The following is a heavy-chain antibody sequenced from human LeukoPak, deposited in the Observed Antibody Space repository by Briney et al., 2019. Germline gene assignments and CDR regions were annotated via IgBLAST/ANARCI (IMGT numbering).Heavy chain of an antibody. CDR1: GFTASSNY. D-gene: IGHD3-22*01. Sequence: GGSLRLSCAASGFTASSNYMSWVRQAPRERLWWCSVIYSGGSTYYADSVKGRFTISRDNSKNPLYLQMNSLRAEDTAVYYCARDDDSSGYYNYWGQGTLVTVSS. CDR2: IYSGGST. J-gene: IGHJ4*02. V-gene: IGHV3-53*01. CDR3: ARDDDSSGYYNY.